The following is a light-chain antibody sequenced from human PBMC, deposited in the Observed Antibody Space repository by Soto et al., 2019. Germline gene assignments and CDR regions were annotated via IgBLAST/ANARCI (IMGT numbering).Light chain of an antibody. Sequence: QSVLTQPPSVSGAPGQRVTISCTGSSSNIGAGYDVHWYQQLPGTAPKLLIYGNSNRPSGVPDRFSGSKSGTSASLAITGLHAEDEADYYCQSYDSSLSGSEVFGGGTKFTVL. CDR1: SSNIGAGYD. V-gene: IGLV1-40*01. J-gene: IGLJ2*01. CDR3: QSYDSSLSGSEV. CDR2: GNS.